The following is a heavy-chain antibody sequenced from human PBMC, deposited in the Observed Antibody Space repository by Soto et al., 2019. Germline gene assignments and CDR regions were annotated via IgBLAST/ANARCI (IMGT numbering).Heavy chain of an antibody. CDR3: AREYEYYYYYMDV. CDR2: IWYDGSNK. Sequence: PGGSLRLSCAASGFTFSSYGMHWVRQAPGKGLEWVAVIWYDGSNKYYADSVKGRFTISRDNSKNTLYLQTNSLRAEDTAVYYCAREYEYYYYYMDVWGKGTTVTVSS. CDR1: GFTFSSYG. J-gene: IGHJ6*03. V-gene: IGHV3-33*01. D-gene: IGHD3-3*01.